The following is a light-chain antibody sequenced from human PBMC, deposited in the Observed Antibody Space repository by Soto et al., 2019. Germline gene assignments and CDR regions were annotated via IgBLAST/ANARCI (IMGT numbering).Light chain of an antibody. CDR3: QSYDSSRSGWV. CDR2: GNS. V-gene: IGLV1-40*01. CDR1: SSNIGAGYD. Sequence: QAVVTQPPSVSGAPGQRVTISCTGSSSNIGAGYDVHWYQQLPGTAPKLLIYGNSNRPSGVPDRFSGSKSGTSASLAITGRQAEDEADYYCQSYDSSRSGWVFGGGTKVTVL. J-gene: IGLJ3*02.